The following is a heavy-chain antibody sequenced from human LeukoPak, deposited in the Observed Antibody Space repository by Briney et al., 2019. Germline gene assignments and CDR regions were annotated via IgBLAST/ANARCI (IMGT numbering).Heavy chain of an antibody. V-gene: IGHV1-18*01. J-gene: IGHJ5*02. CDR2: ISGYSGKT. CDR1: GYSFNKFG. Sequence: ASVTVSCKASGYSFNKFGISWVRQAPGQGLAWMGWISGYSGKTDSAQKLQDRVTMTTDNSTSTAYLELRSLRSDDTAVYFCVRVGSAYGDPLEFDLWGQGTLVTVSS. CDR3: VRVGSAYGDPLEFDL. D-gene: IGHD2-21*01.